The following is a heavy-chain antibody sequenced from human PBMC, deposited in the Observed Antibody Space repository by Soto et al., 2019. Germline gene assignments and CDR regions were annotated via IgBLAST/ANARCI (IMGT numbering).Heavy chain of an antibody. V-gene: IGHV4-39*07. Sequence: SETLSLTCTVSGGSISSSSYYWGWIRQPPGKGLEWIGSIYYSGSTYYNPSLKSRVTISVDTSKNQFSLKLSSVTAADTAVYYCAREVTAYYDFWSGSTQNWFDPWGQGTLVTVSS. CDR1: GGSISSSSYY. CDR3: AREVTAYYDFWSGSTQNWFDP. CDR2: IYYSGST. D-gene: IGHD3-3*01. J-gene: IGHJ5*02.